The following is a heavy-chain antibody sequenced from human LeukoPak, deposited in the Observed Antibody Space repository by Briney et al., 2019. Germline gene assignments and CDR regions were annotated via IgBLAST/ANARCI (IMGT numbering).Heavy chain of an antibody. V-gene: IGHV3-30*02. J-gene: IGHJ1*01. Sequence: GGSLRLSCAASGFTFSSHGMHWVRQAPGKGLEWVAFIRYDGTNKYYADSVRGRFTISRDNSKNTLYLQMNSLRAEDTAVYYCATDYEGDYPFQQWGQGTLVIVSS. CDR1: GFTFSSHG. CDR2: IRYDGTNK. CDR3: ATDYEGDYPFQQ. D-gene: IGHD4-17*01.